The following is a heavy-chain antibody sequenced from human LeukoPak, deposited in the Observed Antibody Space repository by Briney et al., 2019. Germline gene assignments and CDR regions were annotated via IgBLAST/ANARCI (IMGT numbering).Heavy chain of an antibody. V-gene: IGHV3-7*01. CDR2: IKQDGSEK. CDR3: ARRYMDV. CDR1: GFTFSNYW. Sequence: GGSLRLSCAASGFTFSNYWMSWVRQAPGKGLEWVANIKQDGSEKYYVDSVKGRFTISRDNAKNSLYLQMNSLRAEGTAVYYCARRYMDVWGKGTTVTVSS. J-gene: IGHJ6*03.